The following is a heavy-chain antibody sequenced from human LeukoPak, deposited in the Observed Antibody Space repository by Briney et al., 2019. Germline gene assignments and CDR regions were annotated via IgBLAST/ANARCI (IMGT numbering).Heavy chain of an antibody. CDR1: GDSITTRTYY. V-gene: IGHV4-39*02. CDR3: ASGIDARSDSSD. D-gene: IGHD6-19*01. J-gene: IGHJ4*02. CDR2: INYSGST. Sequence: PSETLSLTXSVSGDSITTRTYYWGWVRQSPGKGLEWIGSINYSGSTYYNPSLKSRVTMSVDIYKNHFSLELTSVTAADTAVYYCASGIDARSDSSDWGQGTLVTVSS.